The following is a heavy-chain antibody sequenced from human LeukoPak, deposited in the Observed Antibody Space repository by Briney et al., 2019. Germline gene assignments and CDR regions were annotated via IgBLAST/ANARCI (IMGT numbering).Heavy chain of an antibody. D-gene: IGHD1-1*01. CDR3: ARDFWIPCDPYYYYGMDV. CDR2: IYTSGST. J-gene: IGHJ6*02. CDR1: GGSISSYY. Sequence: SETLSLTCTVSGGSISSYYWSWIRQPAGKGLEWIGRIYTSGSTNYNPSLKSRVTMSVDTSKNQFSLKLSSVTAADTAVYYCARDFWIPCDPYYYYGMDVWGQGTTVTVSS. V-gene: IGHV4-4*07.